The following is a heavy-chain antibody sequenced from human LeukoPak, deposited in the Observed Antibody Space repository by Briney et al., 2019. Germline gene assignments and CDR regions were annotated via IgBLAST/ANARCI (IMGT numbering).Heavy chain of an antibody. CDR1: GFTFSSYW. CDR3: ARGWGSNVYASALDI. Sequence: PGGSLRLSCAASGFTFSSYWMSWVRQAPGEGLEWVALISYDGSAKYYGDSLKGRFTISRDNSKNTLFLQMNSLGAEDTAVYFCARGWGSNVYASALDIWGQGTMVTVSS. CDR2: ISYDGSAK. J-gene: IGHJ3*02. D-gene: IGHD3-16*01. V-gene: IGHV3-30*03.